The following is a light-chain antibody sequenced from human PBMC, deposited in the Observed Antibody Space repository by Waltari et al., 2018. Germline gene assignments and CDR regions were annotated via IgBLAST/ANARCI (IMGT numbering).Light chain of an antibody. CDR1: QRLTKNY. Sequence: VLTQSPGTLSLSPGESATLSCRASQRLTKNYLAWYQQKPGQPPRLLIYGVSSRAAGIPDRFSGSGSGTDFTLTISRLDPEDFAIYYCQQYGSSVMYTFGQGTKLEIK. V-gene: IGKV3-20*01. CDR2: GVS. J-gene: IGKJ2*01. CDR3: QQYGSSVMYT.